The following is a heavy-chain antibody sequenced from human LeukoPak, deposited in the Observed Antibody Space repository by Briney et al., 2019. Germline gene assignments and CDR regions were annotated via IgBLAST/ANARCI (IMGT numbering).Heavy chain of an antibody. V-gene: IGHV3-11*06. CDR3: ARVGSRGYYFDY. D-gene: IGHD1-26*01. CDR2: ISGSSTYT. CDR1: GFTFSDYY. Sequence: PGGSLGLSCASSGFTFSDYYMSWIRQAPGKGLEWVSRISGSSTYTNYADSVKGRFTISRDNANNSLYLQMNSLTAEDTAVFYCARVGSRGYYFDYWGQGTLVSVSS. J-gene: IGHJ4*02.